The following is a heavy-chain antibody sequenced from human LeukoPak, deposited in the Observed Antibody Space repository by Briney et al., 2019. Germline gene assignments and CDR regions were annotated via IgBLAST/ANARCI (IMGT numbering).Heavy chain of an antibody. CDR1: GASINDYY. V-gene: IGHV4-59*01. CDR2: VYHTGTS. CDR3: TRVVNGGHLDY. J-gene: IGHJ4*02. D-gene: IGHD2-8*01. Sequence: SETLSLTCSVSGASINDYYWTWIRQPPGKGLEWIGYVYHTGTSGYHPSLKSRVAMSLDTSKNQVSLKLRSVTAADTAVYFCTRVVNGGHLDYWGQGTLVTVSS.